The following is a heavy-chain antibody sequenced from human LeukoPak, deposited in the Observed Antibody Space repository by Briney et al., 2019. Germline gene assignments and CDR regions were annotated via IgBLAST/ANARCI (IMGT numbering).Heavy chain of an antibody. Sequence: PGGSLRLSCAASGFTFSSYAMSRVRQAPGKGLEWVSAISGSGGSTYYADSVKGRFTISRDNSKNTLYLQMNSLRAEDTAVYYCAKVGSGWYKAPLDYWGQGTLVTVSS. CDR3: AKVGSGWYKAPLDY. J-gene: IGHJ4*02. D-gene: IGHD6-19*01. CDR1: GFTFSSYA. V-gene: IGHV3-23*01. CDR2: ISGSGGST.